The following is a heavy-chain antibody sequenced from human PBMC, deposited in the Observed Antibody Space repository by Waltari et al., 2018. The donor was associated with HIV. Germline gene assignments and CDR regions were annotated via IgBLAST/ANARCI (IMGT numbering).Heavy chain of an antibody. D-gene: IGHD3-10*01. CDR1: GGSISSYY. J-gene: IGHJ6*02. CDR2: IYYSGST. V-gene: IGHV4-59*01. Sequence: QVQLQESGPGLVKPSETLSLTCTVSGGSISSYYWSWIRQPPGTGLEWIGYIYYSGSTNYTPSLKSRVTISVDTSKNQFSLKLSSVTAADTAVYYCARYYYGSGSYPLRFGMDVWGQGTTVTVSS. CDR3: ARYYYGSGSYPLRFGMDV.